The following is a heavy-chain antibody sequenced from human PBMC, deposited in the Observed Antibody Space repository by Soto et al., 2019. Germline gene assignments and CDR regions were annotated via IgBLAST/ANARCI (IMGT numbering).Heavy chain of an antibody. V-gene: IGHV3-48*03. CDR2: ITSSGRLT. Sequence: PGRSLRLSCAASGFTFSNYAIHWFRHPPGKGQEGISYITSSGRLTYYAASVQGRFTISRDNAKNSMYLQMNSLRVEDTAVYYCARSPFLECNWAQGTLVTVSS. CDR1: GFTFSNYA. CDR3: ARSPFLECN. J-gene: IGHJ4*02. D-gene: IGHD3-3*02.